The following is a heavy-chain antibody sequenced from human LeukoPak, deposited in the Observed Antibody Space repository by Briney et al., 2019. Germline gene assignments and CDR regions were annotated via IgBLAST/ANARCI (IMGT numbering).Heavy chain of an antibody. Sequence: SVKVSCKASGGTFSSYAISWVRQAPGQGLEWMGGIIPIFGTANYAQKFQGRVTITADKSTSTAYMELSSLRSEDTAVYYCARSYTSTSRPFDYWGQGTLVSVSS. V-gene: IGHV1-69*06. CDR3: ARSYTSTSRPFDY. CDR2: IIPIFGTA. CDR1: GGTFSSYA. D-gene: IGHD2-2*01. J-gene: IGHJ4*02.